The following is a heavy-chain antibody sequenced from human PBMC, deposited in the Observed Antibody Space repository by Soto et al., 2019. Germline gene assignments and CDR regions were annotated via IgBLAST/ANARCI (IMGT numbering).Heavy chain of an antibody. Sequence: SETLSLTCTVSGGSISSGGYYWSWIRQHPGKGLEWIGYIYYSGSTYYNPSLKRRVTISVDTSKNQFSLKLSSLTAADTAVYYCARVAGLYYAALFQHWGQGTLVTVAS. CDR2: IYYSGST. CDR1: GGSISSGGYY. J-gene: IGHJ1*01. D-gene: IGHD2-8*01. CDR3: ARVAGLYYAALFQH. V-gene: IGHV4-31*03.